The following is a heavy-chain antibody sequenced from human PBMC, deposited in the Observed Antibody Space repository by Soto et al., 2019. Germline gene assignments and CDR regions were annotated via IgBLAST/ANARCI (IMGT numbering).Heavy chain of an antibody. CDR3: ARTDRDFYGLDV. J-gene: IGHJ6*02. Sequence: EVQLVESGGGLVQPGGSLRLSCEASGFTFRNYDMHWVRKGTGKGLEWVSGISAAGDPDYADSVEGRFTISRENAQNSFFLQMNSLRVGDTAVYYCARTDRDFYGLDVWGQGTKVIASS. CDR2: ISAAGDP. CDR1: GFTFRNYD. V-gene: IGHV3-13*05.